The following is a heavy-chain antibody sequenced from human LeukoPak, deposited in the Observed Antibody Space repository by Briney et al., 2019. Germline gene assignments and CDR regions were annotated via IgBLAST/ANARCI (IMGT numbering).Heavy chain of an antibody. CDR2: IYYSGST. CDR3: ARKEGGDWGPWYFYL. CDR1: GGSISSYY. V-gene: IGHV4-59*01. Sequence: SETLSLTCTVSGGSISSYYWSWIRQPPGKGLEWIGYIYYSGSTNYNPSLKSRVTISVDTSKNQFSLKLSSVTAADTAVYYCARKEGGDWGPWYFYLWGRGTLVTVSS. J-gene: IGHJ2*01. D-gene: IGHD2-21*02.